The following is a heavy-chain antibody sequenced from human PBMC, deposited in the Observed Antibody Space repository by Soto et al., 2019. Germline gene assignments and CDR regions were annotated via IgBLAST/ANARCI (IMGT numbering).Heavy chain of an antibody. CDR3: ARAQYTGSYFDACDI. Sequence: GGSLRLSCAASGFSFSSYGMHWVRQAPGKGLDWVAVIWYDGSNKYYAGPVKGRFTISRDNSKNTLYPQMNSLRVEDTAVYYCARAQYTGSYFDACDIWGQGTMVTVSS. CDR2: IWYDGSNK. CDR1: GFSFSSYG. D-gene: IGHD1-26*01. J-gene: IGHJ3*02. V-gene: IGHV3-33*03.